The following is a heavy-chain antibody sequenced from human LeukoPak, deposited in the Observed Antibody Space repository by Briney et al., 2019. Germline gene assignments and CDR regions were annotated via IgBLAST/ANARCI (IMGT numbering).Heavy chain of an antibody. V-gene: IGHV3-64*01. CDR3: ARDSTVFDAFDI. CDR1: GFTFRNYA. CDR2: ISKNGGTT. J-gene: IGHJ3*02. Sequence: GGSLRLSYAASGFTFRNYAMHWVRQAPGKGLEYVSGISKNGGTTSYGNSVKGRFTISRDTSKNTLYLQMGSLRAEDMAIYYCARDSTVFDAFDIWGQGTMVTVP. D-gene: IGHD4-17*01.